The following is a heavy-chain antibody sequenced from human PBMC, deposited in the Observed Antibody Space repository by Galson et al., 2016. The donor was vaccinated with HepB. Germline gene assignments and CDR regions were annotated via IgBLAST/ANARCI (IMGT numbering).Heavy chain of an antibody. CDR2: IHYSGNT. Sequence: SETLSLTCSVSGGSIRSSVYYWGWIRQPPGKGPEWIGSIHYSGNTYYNPSLKSRLTISVDTSKNQFSLKLSSVTAADTAEYFCARRHPGIEQRLQGVAFDIWGQGTIVTVSS. V-gene: IGHV4-39*01. J-gene: IGHJ3*02. D-gene: IGHD3-16*01. CDR3: ARRHPGIEQRLQGVAFDI. CDR1: GGSIRSSVYY.